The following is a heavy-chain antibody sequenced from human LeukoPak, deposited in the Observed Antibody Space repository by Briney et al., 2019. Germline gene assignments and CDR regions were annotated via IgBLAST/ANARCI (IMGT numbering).Heavy chain of an antibody. Sequence: GGSLRLSCVGSGFRFSDYWMTWVRQAPGKGLEWVAVISYDGSNKYYADSVKGRFTISRDNSKNTLYLQMNSLRAEDTAVYYCAREVGGSGSYYFDYWGQGTLVTVSS. CDR1: GFRFSDYW. D-gene: IGHD3-10*01. V-gene: IGHV3-30*03. J-gene: IGHJ4*02. CDR3: AREVGGSGSYYFDY. CDR2: ISYDGSNK.